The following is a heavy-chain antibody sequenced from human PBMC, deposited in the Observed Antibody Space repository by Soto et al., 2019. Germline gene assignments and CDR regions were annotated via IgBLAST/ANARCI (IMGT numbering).Heavy chain of an antibody. CDR3: ARDFRQSRLTTTYYDFWSGDGCYLMAV. J-gene: IGHJ6*02. Sequence: GGSLRLSCAASGFTFSSYSMNWVRQAPGKGLEWVSSISSSSSYIYYADSVKGRFTISRDNAKNSLYLQMNSLRAEDTAVYYCARDFRQSRLTTTYYDFWSGDGCYLMAVWGRGTTVTVSS. CDR1: GFTFSSYS. CDR2: ISSSSSYI. V-gene: IGHV3-21*01. D-gene: IGHD3-3*01.